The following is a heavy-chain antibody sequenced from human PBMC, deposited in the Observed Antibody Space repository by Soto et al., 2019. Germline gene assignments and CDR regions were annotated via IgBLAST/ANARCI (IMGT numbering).Heavy chain of an antibody. CDR3: ARVGYYDYVWGNSDY. CDR1: GYAFTGYY. D-gene: IGHD3-16*01. J-gene: IGHJ4*02. V-gene: IGHV1-2*02. Sequence: ASVKVSCKASGYAFTGYYMHWVLQAPGQGLEWMGWINPNSGGTNYAQKFQGRVTMTRDTSISTAYMELSRLRSDDTAVYYCARVGYYDYVWGNSDYWGQGTLVTVSS. CDR2: INPNSGGT.